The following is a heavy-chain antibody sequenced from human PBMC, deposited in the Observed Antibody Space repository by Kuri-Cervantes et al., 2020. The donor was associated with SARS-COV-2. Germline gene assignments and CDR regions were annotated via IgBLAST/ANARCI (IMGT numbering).Heavy chain of an antibody. CDR1: GFTFTSSA. CDR3: ARAGLGLRFLEWSAANYYYYYGMDV. CDR2: INPNSGGT. Sequence: ASVKVSCKASGFTFTSSAVKWVRQAPGQGLEWMGWINPNSGGTNYAQKFQGWVTMTRDTSISTAYMGLSRLRSDDTAVYYCARAGLGLRFLEWSAANYYYYYGMDVWGQGTTVTVSS. J-gene: IGHJ6*02. V-gene: IGHV1-2*04. D-gene: IGHD3-3*01.